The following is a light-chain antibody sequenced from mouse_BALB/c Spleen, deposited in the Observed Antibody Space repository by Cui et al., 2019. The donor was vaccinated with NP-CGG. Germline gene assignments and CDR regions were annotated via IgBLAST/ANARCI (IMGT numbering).Light chain of an antibody. Sequence: QAFVPQESALTPSLGGTVTLTCRSRTGAVTTSNYANWVQEKPDHLFTGLIGGTNNRAPGVPARFSGSLIGDKAALTITGAQTEDEAIYFCALWYSNHWVFGGGTKLTVL. J-gene: IGLJ1*01. CDR2: GTN. V-gene: IGLV1*01. CDR3: ALWYSNHWV. CDR1: TGAVTTSNY.